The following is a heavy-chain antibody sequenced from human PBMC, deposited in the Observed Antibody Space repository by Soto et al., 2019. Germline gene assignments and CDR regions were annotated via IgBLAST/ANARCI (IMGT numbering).Heavy chain of an antibody. D-gene: IGHD5-12*01. J-gene: IGHJ6*02. Sequence: QVQLVESGGGVVQPGRSLRLSCAASGFTFSSYGMHWVRQAPGKGLEWVAVISYDGSNKYYADSVKGRFTISRDNSKNTMYLQMNSLRAEDKAVYYCAKVAVMATIPGGMDVWGQGTTVTVSS. CDR2: ISYDGSNK. CDR1: GFTFSSYG. CDR3: AKVAVMATIPGGMDV. V-gene: IGHV3-30*18.